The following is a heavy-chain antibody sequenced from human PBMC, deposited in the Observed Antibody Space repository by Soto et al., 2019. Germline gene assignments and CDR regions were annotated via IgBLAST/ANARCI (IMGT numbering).Heavy chain of an antibody. CDR2: SSNSGTYT. CDR3: ARSGDNYNVLDY. J-gene: IGHJ4*02. D-gene: IGHD3-10*02. V-gene: IGHV3-11*06. CDR1: GFTFSDYY. Sequence: GESLKISCAASGFTFSDYYMSWIRQAPGKGLEWLSYSSNSGTYTRYADSVKGRFSISRDNAKNSLFLQINSLRGEDTAIYYCARSGDNYNVLDYWGQGTPVTVSS.